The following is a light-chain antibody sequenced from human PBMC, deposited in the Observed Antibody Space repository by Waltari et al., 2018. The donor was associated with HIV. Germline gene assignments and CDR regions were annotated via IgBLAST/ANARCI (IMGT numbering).Light chain of an antibody. CDR2: VGTGGIVG. V-gene: IGLV9-49*01. J-gene: IGLJ2*01. CDR1: SGYSHHK. Sequence: QPVLTQPPSASASLGASVTLTCTLSSGYSHHKVAWYKQKPGKGPRFVMRVGTGGIVGSKGDGIPDRFSVLGSGLNRSLTIKNIQEEDESVYHCGADHGSGSNFVSVFGGGTKLTVL. CDR3: GADHGSGSNFVSV.